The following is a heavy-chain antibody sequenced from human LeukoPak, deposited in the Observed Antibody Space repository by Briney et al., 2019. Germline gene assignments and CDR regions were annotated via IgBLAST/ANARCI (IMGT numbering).Heavy chain of an antibody. CDR1: GYTFTSYG. CDR2: ISAYNGNT. Sequence: GASVKVSCKASGYTFTSYGISWVRQAPGQGLEWTGWISAYNGNTNYAQKLQGRVTMTTDTSTSTAYMELRSLRSDDTAVYYCARASTMITCGGVIVPGGDYWGQGTLVTVSS. J-gene: IGHJ4*02. CDR3: ARASTMITCGGVIVPGGDY. V-gene: IGHV1-18*01. D-gene: IGHD3-16*02.